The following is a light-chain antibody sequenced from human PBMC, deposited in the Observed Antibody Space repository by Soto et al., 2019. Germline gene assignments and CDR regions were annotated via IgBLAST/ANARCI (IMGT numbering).Light chain of an antibody. CDR3: SLYTSTSTFV. CDR1: SSDVGGYNY. Sequence: QSVLTQPPSASGSPGQSVTISCTGTSSDVGGYNYVSWYQQHPGKAPKLIIYGVSNRPSGVPDRFSGSRSANTASLTISGLQTEDEADYYCSLYTSTSTFVFGPGTKVTVL. V-gene: IGLV2-18*01. J-gene: IGLJ1*01. CDR2: GVS.